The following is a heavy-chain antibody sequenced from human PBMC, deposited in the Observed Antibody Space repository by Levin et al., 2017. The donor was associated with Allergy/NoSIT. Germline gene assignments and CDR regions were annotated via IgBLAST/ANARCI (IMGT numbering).Heavy chain of an antibody. V-gene: IGHV7-4-1*02. D-gene: IGHD2-8*01. CDR2: INTNTGNP. CDR1: GYTFTNYA. Sequence: ASVKVSCKASGYTFTNYAINWVRQAPGQGLEWMGWINTNTGNPMYAQGFTGRFVFSLDTSVTTAYLQISSLKAEDTAVYYCARGYCSSGVCYHTPGGYWGQGTLVTVS. J-gene: IGHJ4*02. CDR3: ARGYCSSGVCYHTPGGY.